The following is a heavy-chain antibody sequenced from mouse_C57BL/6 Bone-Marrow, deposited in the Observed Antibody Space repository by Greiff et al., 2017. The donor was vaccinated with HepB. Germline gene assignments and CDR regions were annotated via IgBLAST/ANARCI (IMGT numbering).Heavy chain of an antibody. J-gene: IGHJ3*01. CDR1: GFTFSSYT. V-gene: IGHV5-9*01. CDR3: ARNYYGSSWAY. Sequence: EVKVVESGGGLVKPGGSLKLSCAASGFTFSSYTMSWVRQTPEKRLEWVATISGGGGNTYYPDSVKGRFTISRDNAKNTLYLKMSSLRSEDTALYYCARNYYGSSWAYWGQGTLVTVSA. CDR2: ISGGGGNT. D-gene: IGHD1-1*01.